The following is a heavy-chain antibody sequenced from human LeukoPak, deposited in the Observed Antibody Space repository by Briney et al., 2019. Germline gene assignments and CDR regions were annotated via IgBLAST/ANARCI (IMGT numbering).Heavy chain of an antibody. D-gene: IGHD1-26*01. Sequence: SETLSLTRTVSGGSISGYYWSWIRQPPGKGLEWIGYIYYSGSTNHNPSLKSRVTMSVDTSKNHFSLRLSSVTAADTAVYYCARHRIGSYSLDSWGQGILVTVSS. CDR1: GGSISGYY. CDR2: IYYSGST. V-gene: IGHV4-59*08. J-gene: IGHJ4*02. CDR3: ARHRIGSYSLDS.